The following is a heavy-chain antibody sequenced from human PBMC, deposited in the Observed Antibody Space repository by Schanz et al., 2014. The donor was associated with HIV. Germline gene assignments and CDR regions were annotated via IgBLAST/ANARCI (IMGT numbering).Heavy chain of an antibody. J-gene: IGHJ6*02. V-gene: IGHV1-69*01. CDR3: ARAAFSSEYYYGMDV. CDR2: MIPIFGTA. CDR1: GGPFSIYA. Sequence: QAQLVQSGAEVKKPGSSVKVSCKASGGPFSIYAISWVRQAPGQGLGWMGGMIPIFGTANYAQKIQGRVTIIADEATGTTYMELRGLRSPNTAVYFCARAAFSSEYYYGMDVWGQGTTVTVSS. D-gene: IGHD3-3*02.